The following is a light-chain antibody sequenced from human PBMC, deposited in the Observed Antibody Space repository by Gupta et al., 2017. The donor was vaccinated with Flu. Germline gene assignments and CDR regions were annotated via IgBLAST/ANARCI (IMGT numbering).Light chain of an antibody. J-gene: IGLJ2*01. V-gene: IGLV3-25*02. Sequence: YELTHAPSVSVSPGQRARITCSVYALPKQYAFWYQQQSGQAPVLVIFNDSERPSGIPERVSGSSSGTTATLTISGVQAEDEADYYCQSADNSGTYVVFGGGTHLTVL. CDR2: NDS. CDR1: ALPKQY. CDR3: QSADNSGTYVV.